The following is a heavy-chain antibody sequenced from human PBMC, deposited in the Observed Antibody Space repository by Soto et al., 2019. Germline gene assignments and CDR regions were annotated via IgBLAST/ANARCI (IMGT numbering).Heavy chain of an antibody. D-gene: IGHD5-12*01. CDR3: ARRGYSGYEYNWFDP. V-gene: IGHV4-30-4*02. Sequence: PSETLSLTCTVSGGSISGGVHSWSWIRQPPGKGLEWIGHIFDSGSTYYNPSLKSRLTISVDTSKNQFSLRLSSVTAADTAVYYCARRGYSGYEYNWFDPWGQGTLVTVSS. CDR2: IFDSGST. J-gene: IGHJ5*02. CDR1: GGSISGGVHS.